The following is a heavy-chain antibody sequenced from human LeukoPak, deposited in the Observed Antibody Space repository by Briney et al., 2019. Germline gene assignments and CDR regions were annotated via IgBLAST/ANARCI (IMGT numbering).Heavy chain of an antibody. Sequence: ASVKVSCKASGYTFTGYYMHWVRQAPGQGLEWMGWINPNSGGTNYAQKFQGRVTMTRDTSISTAYMELSRLRSDDTAVHYCARDSRGWYNWFDPWGQGTLVTVSS. J-gene: IGHJ5*02. CDR2: INPNSGGT. CDR1: GYTFTGYY. CDR3: ARDSRGWYNWFDP. D-gene: IGHD6-19*01. V-gene: IGHV1-2*02.